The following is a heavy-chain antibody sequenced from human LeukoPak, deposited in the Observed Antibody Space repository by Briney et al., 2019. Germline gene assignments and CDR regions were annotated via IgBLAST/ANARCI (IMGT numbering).Heavy chain of an antibody. D-gene: IGHD5-18*01. Sequence: GGSLRLSCAASGFIFSIYSMSWVRQAPGKGLEWVSGISSSGGSTYYADSVKGRFTISRDNSKNTLYLQISSLRAEDTAVYYCAKDYAVGGYGHFDYWGQGTLVTVSS. V-gene: IGHV3-23*01. CDR1: GFIFSIYS. CDR2: ISSSGGST. CDR3: AKDYAVGGYGHFDY. J-gene: IGHJ4*02.